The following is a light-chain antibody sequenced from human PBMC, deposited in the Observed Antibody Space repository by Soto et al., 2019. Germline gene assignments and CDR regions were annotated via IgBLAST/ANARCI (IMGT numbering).Light chain of an antibody. V-gene: IGLV1-51*02. CDR1: SSNIGKNY. Sequence: QSVLTQPPSVSAAPGQKVTISCSGSSSNIGKNYVSWYQQFPGTAPKALIYENNKRPSGIPDRFSGSKSGTSATLDITGLQTGDEADYYCGTWDSTLTAGVFGGGTKLTVL. CDR3: GTWDSTLTAGV. CDR2: ENN. J-gene: IGLJ2*01.